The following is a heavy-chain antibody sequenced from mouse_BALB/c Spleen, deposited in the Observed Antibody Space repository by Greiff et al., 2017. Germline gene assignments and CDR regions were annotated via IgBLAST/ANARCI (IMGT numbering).Heavy chain of an antibody. V-gene: IGHV1S56*01. CDR2: IYPGNVNT. D-gene: IGHD3-1*01. J-gene: IGHJ2*01. CDR3: ARSGALYYFDY. Sequence: VQLQQSGPELVKPGASVRISCKASGYTFTSYYIHWVKQRPGQGLEWIGWIYPGNVNTKYNEKFKGKATLTADKSSSTAYMQLSSLTSEDSAVYFCARSGALYYFDYWGQGTTLTVSS. CDR1: GYTFTSYY.